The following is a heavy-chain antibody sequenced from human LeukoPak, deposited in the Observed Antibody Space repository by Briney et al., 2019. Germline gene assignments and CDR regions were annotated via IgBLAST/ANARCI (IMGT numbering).Heavy chain of an antibody. CDR1: GYTFTGYY. D-gene: IGHD3-10*01. Sequence: ASVKVSCKASGYTFTGYYMHWVRQAPGQGLEWMGWINPNSGGTNYAQKFQGRVTMTRDTSISTAYMELSRLRSDDTAVYYCARTLVRGDYSPPKYWGQETLVTVSS. CDR3: ARTLVRGDYSPPKY. J-gene: IGHJ4*02. V-gene: IGHV1-2*02. CDR2: INPNSGGT.